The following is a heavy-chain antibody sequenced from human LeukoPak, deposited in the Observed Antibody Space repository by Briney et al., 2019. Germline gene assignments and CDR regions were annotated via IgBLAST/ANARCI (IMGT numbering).Heavy chain of an antibody. V-gene: IGHV4-61*02. D-gene: IGHD3-10*01. CDR1: GGPISSGSYY. J-gene: IGHJ4*02. CDR2: IYTSGST. CDR3: ARGYYSDYFDY. Sequence: SQTLSLTCTVSGGPISSGSYYWSWIRQPAGKGLEWIGRIYTSGSTNYNPSLKSRVTISVDTSKNQFSLKLRSVTAADTAMYYCARGYYSDYFDYWGQGTLVTVSS.